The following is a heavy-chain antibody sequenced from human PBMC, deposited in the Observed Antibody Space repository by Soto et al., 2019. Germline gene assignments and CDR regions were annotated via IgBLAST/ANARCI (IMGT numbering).Heavy chain of an antibody. CDR3: ARVQMHYDILTGYYPADDYYFDY. CDR1: GGSISSYY. Sequence: PSETLSLTCTVSGGSISSYYWSWIQQPPGKGLEWIGYIYYSGSTNYNPSLKSRVTISVDTSKNQFSLKLSSVTAADTAVYYCARVQMHYDILTGYYPADDYYFDYWGQGTLVTVSS. V-gene: IGHV4-59*01. D-gene: IGHD3-9*01. J-gene: IGHJ4*02. CDR2: IYYSGST.